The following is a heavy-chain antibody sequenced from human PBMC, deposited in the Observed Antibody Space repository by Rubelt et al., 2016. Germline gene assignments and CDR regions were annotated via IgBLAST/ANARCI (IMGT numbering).Heavy chain of an antibody. Sequence: QVQLQGSGPGLVKPSETLSLTCTVSGDSIRKYYWSWIRQPPGKGLEWIGEINHSGSTNYNPSLKSRVTISVDTSKNQLSLKLSSVTAAGTAVYHCARQPPDTAAFDYWGQGVLVTVSS. D-gene: IGHD2-21*02. J-gene: IGHJ4*02. CDR1: GDSIRKYY. CDR2: INHSGST. V-gene: IGHV4-59*08. CDR3: ARQPPDTAAFDY.